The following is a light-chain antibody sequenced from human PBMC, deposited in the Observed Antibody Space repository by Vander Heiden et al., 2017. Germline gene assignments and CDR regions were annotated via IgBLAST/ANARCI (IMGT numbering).Light chain of an antibody. CDR3: QQYYSYPLT. V-gene: IGKV1-8*01. Sequence: AIRMTQSPSSFSASTGDRVTITCRASQGISSYLAWYQQKPGKAPKLLIYAASTLQSGVPSRFSGSGSGTDFTLTISCLQSEDFATYYCQQYYSYPLTFGGETKVEI. J-gene: IGKJ4*01. CDR1: QGISSY. CDR2: AAS.